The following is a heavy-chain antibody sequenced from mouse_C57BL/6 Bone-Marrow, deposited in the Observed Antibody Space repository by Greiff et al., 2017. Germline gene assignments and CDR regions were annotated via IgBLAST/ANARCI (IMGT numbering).Heavy chain of an antibody. CDR2: INPSDSYT. Sequence: LQESGAELVMPGASVKLSCQASGYTFTSYWMHWVKQRPGQGLEWIGDINPSDSYTNYNPTFKGKSTLTVDKSSSTAYMQLSSLTSEDSAVYYCARDEIDCDYRCDYWGQGTTGTVSA. CDR3: ARDEIDCDYRCDY. J-gene: IGHJ2*01. CDR1: GYTFTSYW. V-gene: IGHV1-69*01. D-gene: IGHD2-13*01.